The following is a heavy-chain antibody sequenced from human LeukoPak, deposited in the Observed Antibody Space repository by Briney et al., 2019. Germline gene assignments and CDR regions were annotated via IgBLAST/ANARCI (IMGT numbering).Heavy chain of an antibody. CDR1: GFTFSGYA. J-gene: IGHJ4*02. CDR2: VTGSGSTR. CDR3: ARDPVGAPGYFDY. Sequence: GGSLRLSCAASGFTFSGYAMAWVRQAPGKGLEWVSVVTGSGSTRFYADTVKGRFTVSRDNAKNSPYLQMNSLRAEDTAVYYCARDPVGAPGYFDYWGQGTLVTVSS. D-gene: IGHD1-26*01. V-gene: IGHV3-23*01.